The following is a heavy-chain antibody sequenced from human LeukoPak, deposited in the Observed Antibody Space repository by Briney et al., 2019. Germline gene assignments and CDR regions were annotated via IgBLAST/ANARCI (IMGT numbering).Heavy chain of an antibody. CDR3: ARELYCSGGSCYGGVIDY. Sequence: PSGTLSLTCAVSGGAISSSNLWSWVRPPPGKGMAWIGEIYHSGSTNYNPSLKSRVTISVDKSKNQFSLKLSSVTAADTAVYYCARELYCSGGSCYGGVIDYWGQGTLVTVSS. V-gene: IGHV4-4*02. CDR2: IYHSGST. D-gene: IGHD2-15*01. CDR1: GGAISSSNL. J-gene: IGHJ4*02.